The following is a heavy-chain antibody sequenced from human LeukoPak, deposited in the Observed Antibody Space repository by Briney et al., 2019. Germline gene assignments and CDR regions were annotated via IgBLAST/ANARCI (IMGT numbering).Heavy chain of an antibody. CDR2: ITSSSNYI. D-gene: IGHD3-3*01. CDR3: ARGGVDLDY. CDR1: GFTFSSST. Sequence: KSGGSLRLSCAASGFTFSSSTMNWVRQAPGKGLEWVSSITSSSNYIYYADSLKGRFTISRDNARKSLYLQINSLKAEDTAVYYCARGGVDLDYWGQGTLVTVSS. J-gene: IGHJ4*02. V-gene: IGHV3-21*01.